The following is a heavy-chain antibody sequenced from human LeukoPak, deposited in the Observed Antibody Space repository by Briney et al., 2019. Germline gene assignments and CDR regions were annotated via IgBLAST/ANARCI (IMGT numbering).Heavy chain of an antibody. CDR3: ARDPFIVATMYDY. V-gene: IGHV3-7*03. Sequence: PGGSLRLSCAASGFTFSSYWMSWVRQAPGKGLEWVANIKQDGSEKYYVDSVKGRFTISRDNAKNSLYLQMNSLRAEDTAVYYCARDPFIVATMYDYWGQGTLVTVSS. CDR2: IKQDGSEK. CDR1: GFTFSSYW. J-gene: IGHJ4*02. D-gene: IGHD5-12*01.